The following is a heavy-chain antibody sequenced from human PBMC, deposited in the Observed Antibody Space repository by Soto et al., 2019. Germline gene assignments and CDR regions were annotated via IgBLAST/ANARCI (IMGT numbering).Heavy chain of an antibody. J-gene: IGHJ6*03. Sequence: ASVKVSCKASGYTFTSYDINWVRQATGQGLEWMGWMNPNSGNTGYAQKFQGRVTMTRNTSISTAYMELSSLRSEDTAVYYCARGRGYCSGGSCYRSRGEGPYYYYYMDVWGKGTTVTVSS. V-gene: IGHV1-8*01. CDR1: GYTFTSYD. D-gene: IGHD2-15*01. CDR2: MNPNSGNT. CDR3: ARGRGYCSGGSCYRSRGEGPYYYYYMDV.